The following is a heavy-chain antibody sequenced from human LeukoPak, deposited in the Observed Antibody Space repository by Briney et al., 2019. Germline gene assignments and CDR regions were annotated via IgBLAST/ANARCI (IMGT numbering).Heavy chain of an antibody. Sequence: SGGSLRLSWAASGFTFSSSAMSWVRQAPGKGLEWVSAISNNGGYTYYADSVQGRFTISRDNSKSTLCLQMNSLRAEDTAVYYCAKQLGYCSDGSCYFPHWGQGTLVTVSS. CDR2: ISNNGGYT. D-gene: IGHD2-15*01. CDR3: AKQLGYCSDGSCYFPH. V-gene: IGHV3-23*01. J-gene: IGHJ1*01. CDR1: GFTFSSSA.